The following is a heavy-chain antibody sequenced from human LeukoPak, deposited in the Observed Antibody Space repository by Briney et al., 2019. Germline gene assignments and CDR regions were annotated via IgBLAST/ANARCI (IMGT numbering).Heavy chain of an antibody. CDR3: ASTGKAKSYYGMDV. J-gene: IGHJ6*04. V-gene: IGHV4-30-4*01. CDR1: GGSISSGDYY. CDR2: IYYSGST. Sequence: ASETLSLTCTVSGGSISSGDYYWSWIRQPPGKGLEWIGYIYYSGSTYYNPSLKSRVTISVDTSKNQFSLKLSSVTAADTAVYYCASTGKAKSYYGMDVWGKGTTVTVSS.